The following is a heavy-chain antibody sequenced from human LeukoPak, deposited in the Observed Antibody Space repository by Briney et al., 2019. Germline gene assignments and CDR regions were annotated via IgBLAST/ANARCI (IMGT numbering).Heavy chain of an antibody. V-gene: IGHV1-69*01. CDR3: ARDLNFGYFDI. J-gene: IGHJ2*01. Sequence: ASVKVSCKASGGTFSTYGINWVRQAPGQGLEWMGGIIPIFGTANYAQKFQGRLTITADESTSTVYMDLSSLRSEDTAIYYCARDLNFGYFDIWGRGTLVTVSS. CDR1: GGTFSTYG. CDR2: IIPIFGTA.